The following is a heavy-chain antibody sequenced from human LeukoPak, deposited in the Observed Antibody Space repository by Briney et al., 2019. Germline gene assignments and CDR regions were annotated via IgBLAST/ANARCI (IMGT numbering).Heavy chain of an antibody. V-gene: IGHV3-23*01. CDR3: AKVLLPLQLWLNNYYMDV. CDR2: ISGSGGST. CDR1: GFTFSSYA. Sequence: GGSLRLSCAASGFTFSSYAMSWVRQAPGKGLEWVSAISGSGGSTYYAGSVKGRFTISRDNSKNTLYLQMNSLRAEDTAVYYCAKVLLPLQLWLNNYYMDVWGKGTTVTVSS. J-gene: IGHJ6*03. D-gene: IGHD5-18*01.